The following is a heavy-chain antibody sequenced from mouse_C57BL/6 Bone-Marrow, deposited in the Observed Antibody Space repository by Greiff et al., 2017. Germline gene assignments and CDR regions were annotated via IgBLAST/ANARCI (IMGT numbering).Heavy chain of an antibody. CDR1: GYSFTGYY. Sequence: EVKLVESGPELVKPGASVKISCKASGYSFTGYYMNWVKQSPEKSLEWIGEINPSTGGTTYNQKFKAKATLTVDKSSSTAYMQLKSLTSEDSAVYYCARVWNSNQGAMDYWGQGTSVTVSS. CDR2: INPSTGGT. CDR3: ARVWNSNQGAMDY. J-gene: IGHJ4*01. V-gene: IGHV1-42*01. D-gene: IGHD2-5*01.